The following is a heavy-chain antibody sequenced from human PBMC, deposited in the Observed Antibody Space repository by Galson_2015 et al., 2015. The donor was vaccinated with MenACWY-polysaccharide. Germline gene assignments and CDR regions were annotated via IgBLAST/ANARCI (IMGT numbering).Heavy chain of an antibody. V-gene: IGHV3-74*01. CDR1: GFTFSSSW. J-gene: IGHJ6*02. CDR2: ILSDGSST. CDR3: ARGNYYGMDV. Sequence: SLRLSCAASGFTFSSSWMHWVRQAPGKGLVWVSRILSDGSSTSYADSVRGRFTISRDNAKNMLHLQMNSLRAEEMAVYYCARGNYYGMDVWGQGTTVTVSS.